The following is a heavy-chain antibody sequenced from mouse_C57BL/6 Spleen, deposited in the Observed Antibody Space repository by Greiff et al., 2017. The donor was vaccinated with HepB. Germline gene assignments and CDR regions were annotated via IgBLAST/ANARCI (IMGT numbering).Heavy chain of an antibody. V-gene: IGHV1-7*01. CDR2: INPSSGYT. J-gene: IGHJ4*01. CDR3: ARESTTARSLYDAMDY. D-gene: IGHD1-2*01. CDR1: GYTFTSYW. Sequence: QVQLKQSGAELAKPGASVKLSCKASGYTFTSYWMHWVKQRPGQGLEWIGYINPSSGYTKYNQKFKDKATLTADKSSSTAYMQLSSLTYEDSAVYYCARESTTARSLYDAMDYWGQGTSVTVSS.